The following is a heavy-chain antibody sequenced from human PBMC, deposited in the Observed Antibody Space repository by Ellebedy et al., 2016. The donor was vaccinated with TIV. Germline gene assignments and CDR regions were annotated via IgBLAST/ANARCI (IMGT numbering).Heavy chain of an antibody. CDR1: GGSISSGGYY. CDR2: IYYSGST. J-gene: IGHJ6*02. CDR3: TRTYHYVSGSLVRGMDV. Sequence: MPSETLSLTCTVSGGSISSGGYYWRSIRQHPGKGLEWIGYIYYSGSTYYNPSLKSRLTISVDTSKDQFSLRLSSVTAADTAVYYCTRTYHYVSGSLVRGMDVWGQGTTVTVFS. D-gene: IGHD3-10*01. V-gene: IGHV4-31*03.